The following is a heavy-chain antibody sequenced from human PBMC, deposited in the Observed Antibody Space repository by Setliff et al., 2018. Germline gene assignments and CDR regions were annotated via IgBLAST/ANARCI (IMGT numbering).Heavy chain of an antibody. J-gene: IGHJ4*02. V-gene: IGHV1-18*01. Sequence: GASVKVSCKASGYTLSNSILSWVRQAPGRGLEWVGWISAYNGKTYSAQKFQDRVTLTTHTSTNMGYLELRDLRSDDTAVYYCLRLVRYCTKIACQATSGDEVWGLGTLVT. CDR1: GYTLSNSI. CDR2: ISAYNGKT. CDR3: LRLVRYCTKIACQATSGDEV. D-gene: IGHD2-8*01.